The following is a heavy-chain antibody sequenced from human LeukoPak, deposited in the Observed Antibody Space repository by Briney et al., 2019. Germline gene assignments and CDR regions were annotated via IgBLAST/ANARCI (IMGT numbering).Heavy chain of an antibody. CDR3: ARVNSDGRGLWFGELLGFDP. D-gene: IGHD3-10*01. Sequence: GGSLRLSCAASGFTFSSYWMSWVRQAPGKGLEWVANIKQDGSEKYYVDSVKGRFTIFRDNAKNSLYLQMNSLRAEDTAVYYCARVNSDGRGLWFGELLGFDPWGQGTLVTVSS. V-gene: IGHV3-7*04. CDR2: IKQDGSEK. J-gene: IGHJ5*02. CDR1: GFTFSSYW.